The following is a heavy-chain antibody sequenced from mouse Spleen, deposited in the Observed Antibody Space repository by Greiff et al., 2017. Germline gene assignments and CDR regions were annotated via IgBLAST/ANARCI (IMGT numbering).Heavy chain of an antibody. CDR3: ARTGTLGYFDV. D-gene: IGHD4-1*01. Sequence: EVQLKESVAELVRPGASVKLSCTASGFTIKNTYMHWVKQRPEQGLEWIGRIDPANGNTKYAPKFQGKATITADTSSNTAYLQLSSLTSEDTAIYYCARTGTLGYFDVWGTGTTVTVSS. CDR1: GFTIKNTY. V-gene: IGHV14-3*01. J-gene: IGHJ1*03. CDR2: IDPANGNT.